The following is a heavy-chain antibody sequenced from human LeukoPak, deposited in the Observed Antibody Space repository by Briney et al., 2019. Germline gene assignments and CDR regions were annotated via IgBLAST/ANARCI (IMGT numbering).Heavy chain of an antibody. D-gene: IGHD5-24*01. CDR3: TRVGYIDEGIDY. CDR2: IKQDGSKK. CDR1: GFTFSSYA. Sequence: GGSLRLSRAASGFTFSSYAMHWVRQAPGKGLEWVANIKQDGSKKSYVDSVKGRFTISRDNAKNSLHLQMNSLRAEDTAIYYCTRVGYIDEGIDYWGQGTLVTVSS. J-gene: IGHJ4*02. V-gene: IGHV3-7*04.